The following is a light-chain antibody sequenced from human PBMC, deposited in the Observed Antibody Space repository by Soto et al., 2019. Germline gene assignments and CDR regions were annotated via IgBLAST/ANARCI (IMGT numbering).Light chain of an antibody. CDR1: QSVSSSY. V-gene: IGKV3-20*01. J-gene: IGKJ5*01. CDR3: QQYGSSAIT. Sequence: EIVLTQSPGTLSLSPGERATLSCRASQSVSSSYLAWYQRKPGQAPRLLIYGASSRATGIPDRFSGSGSGTDFTLTISRLEPEDFAVYYCQQYGSSAITFGQGTRLE. CDR2: GAS.